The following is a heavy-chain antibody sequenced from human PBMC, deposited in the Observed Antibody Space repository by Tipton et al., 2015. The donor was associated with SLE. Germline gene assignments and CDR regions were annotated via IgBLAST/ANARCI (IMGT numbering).Heavy chain of an antibody. CDR3: ARLNKVGAYYKYYYYYGMDV. V-gene: IGHV4-34*01. Sequence: TLSLTCAVYGGSLSTYYWTWIRQPPGKGLEWIGEINHHGSSNYNPSLKSRVTISVDTSKKQFSLNLISVTAADTAVYYCARLNKVGAYYKYYYYYGMDVWGQGTTVTVS. CDR1: GGSLSTYY. D-gene: IGHD1-26*01. J-gene: IGHJ6*02. CDR2: INHHGSS.